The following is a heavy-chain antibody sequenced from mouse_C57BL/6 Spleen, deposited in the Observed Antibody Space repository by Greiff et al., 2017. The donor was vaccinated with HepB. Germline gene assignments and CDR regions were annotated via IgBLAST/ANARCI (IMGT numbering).Heavy chain of an antibody. V-gene: IGHV5-4*01. CDR3: ARDQNDYDGFDY. CDR1: GFTFSSYA. Sequence: EVQGVESGGGLVKPGGSLKLSCAASGFTFSSYAMSWVRQTPEKRLEWVATISDGGSYTYYPDNVKGRFTIARDNAKNNLYLQMSHLKSEDTAMYYCARDQNDYDGFDYWGQGTTLTVSS. CDR2: ISDGGSYT. J-gene: IGHJ2*01. D-gene: IGHD2-4*01.